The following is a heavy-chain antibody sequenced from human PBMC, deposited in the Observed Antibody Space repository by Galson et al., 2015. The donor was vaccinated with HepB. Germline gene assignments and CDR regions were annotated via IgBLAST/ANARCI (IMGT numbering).Heavy chain of an antibody. D-gene: IGHD2/OR15-2a*01. CDR1: GFTFNNHA. V-gene: IGHV3-23*01. J-gene: IGHJ4*02. CDR2: INGRGNKT. CDR3: AKGLSIEP. Sequence: SLRLSCAASGFTFNNHAMSWVRQAPGKGLEWVAVINGRGNKTQYADSVRGRFIISRDNSKSTVYLQMNSLRAGDTADYHCAKGLSIEPGGQGARVTVTS.